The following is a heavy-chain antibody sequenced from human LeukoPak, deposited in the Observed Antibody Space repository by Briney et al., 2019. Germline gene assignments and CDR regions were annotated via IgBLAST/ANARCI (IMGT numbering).Heavy chain of an antibody. CDR1: GFTVSSNY. Sequence: TGGSLRLSCAASGFTVSSNYMSWVRQAPGKGLEWVSAISGSGAGTNYADSVKGRFTISRDHSKNMLYLQMDSLKAEDTALYYCAKSSNEWELNSFDYWGQGTLVPVSS. D-gene: IGHD1-26*01. CDR3: AKSSNEWELNSFDY. CDR2: ISGSGAGT. V-gene: IGHV3-23*01. J-gene: IGHJ4*02.